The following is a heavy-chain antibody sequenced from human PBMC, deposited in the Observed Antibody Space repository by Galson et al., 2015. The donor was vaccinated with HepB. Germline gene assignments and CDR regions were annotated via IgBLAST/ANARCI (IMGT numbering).Heavy chain of an antibody. Sequence: SVKVSCKASGGTFSSYAISWVRQAPGQGLEWMGGIIPIFGTANYAQKFQGRVTITADESTSTAYMELSSLRSEDTAVYYCARDAGVLAGTYFDYWGQGTLVTVSS. J-gene: IGHJ4*02. V-gene: IGHV1-69*13. CDR1: GGTFSSYA. D-gene: IGHD4/OR15-4a*01. CDR3: ARDAGVLAGTYFDY. CDR2: IIPIFGTA.